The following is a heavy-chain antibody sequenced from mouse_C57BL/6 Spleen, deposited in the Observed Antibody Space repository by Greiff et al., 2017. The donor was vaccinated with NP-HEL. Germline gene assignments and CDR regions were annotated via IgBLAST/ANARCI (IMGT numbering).Heavy chain of an antibody. D-gene: IGHD3-1*01. Sequence: EVMLVESGGGLVQPKGSLKLSCAASGFSFNTYAMNWVRQAPGKGLEWVARIRSKSNNYATYYADSVKDRFTISRDDSESMLYLQMNNWNTEDTARYFCVGPSSGLYGPWFAYWGQGTLVTVSA. J-gene: IGHJ3*01. CDR3: VGPSSGLYGPWFAY. CDR2: IRSKSNNYAT. V-gene: IGHV10-1*01. CDR1: GFSFNTYA.